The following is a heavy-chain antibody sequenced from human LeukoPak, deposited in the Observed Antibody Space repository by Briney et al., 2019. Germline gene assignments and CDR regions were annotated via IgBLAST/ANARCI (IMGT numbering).Heavy chain of an antibody. V-gene: IGHV4-61*02. Sequence: SETLSLTCTVYGGSISSGSYYWSWIRQPAGKGLEWIGRIYTSGSTNYNPSLKSRVTISLDTSKNQFSLKLSSVTAADTAVYYCATSIDFDYGDYYFDYWGQGALVTISS. CDR1: GGSISSGSYY. CDR3: ATSIDFDYGDYYFDY. J-gene: IGHJ4*02. CDR2: IYTSGST. D-gene: IGHD4-17*01.